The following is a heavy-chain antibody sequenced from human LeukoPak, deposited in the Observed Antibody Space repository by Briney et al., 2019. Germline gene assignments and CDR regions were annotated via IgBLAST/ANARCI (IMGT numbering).Heavy chain of an antibody. CDR1: GYTFTSYG. J-gene: IGHJ4*02. V-gene: IGHV1-18*01. D-gene: IGHD2-2*02. CDR2: ISAYNGNT. CDR3: TRGSQNCASASCYNF. Sequence: GASVKVSCKASGYTFTSYGISWVRQAPGQGLEWMGWISAYNGNTNYAQKFQGRVTMTRSTSISTAYMELGSLTSEDTAVYYCTRGSQNCASASCYNFWGQGTLVTVSS.